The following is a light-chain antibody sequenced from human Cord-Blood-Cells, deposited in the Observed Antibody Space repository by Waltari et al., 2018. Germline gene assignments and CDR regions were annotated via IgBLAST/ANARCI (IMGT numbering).Light chain of an antibody. CDR1: SRAVGGYNL. CDR3: CSYAGSSIGV. V-gene: IGLV2-23*02. CDR2: EVS. J-gene: IGLJ3*02. Sequence: QSALTQPASVSGSPGQSITISCTGTSRAVGGYNLVSWYQQHPGKAPKLMIYEVSKRPSGVSNRFSGSKSGNTASLTISGLQAEDEADYYCCSYAGSSIGVFGGGTKLTVL.